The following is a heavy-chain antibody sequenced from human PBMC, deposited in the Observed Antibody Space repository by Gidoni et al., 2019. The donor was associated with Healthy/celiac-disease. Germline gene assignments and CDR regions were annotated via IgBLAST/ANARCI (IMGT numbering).Heavy chain of an antibody. CDR2: ISSSSSYI. D-gene: IGHD2-2*01. V-gene: IGHV3-21*01. J-gene: IGHJ6*02. CDR3: ARKGVVPPSYYYYGMDV. Sequence: EVQLVESGGGLVTPGGSLRLSCAASGFTFSSYSMNWVRQAPGKGLEWVSSISSSSSYIYYADSVKGRFTISRDNAKNSLYLQMNSLRAEDTAVYYCARKGVVPPSYYYYGMDVWGQGTTVTVSS. CDR1: GFTFSSYS.